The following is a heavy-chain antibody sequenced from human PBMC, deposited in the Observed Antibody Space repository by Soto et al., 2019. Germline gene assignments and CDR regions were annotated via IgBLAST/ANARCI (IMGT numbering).Heavy chain of an antibody. V-gene: IGHV1-69*06. D-gene: IGHD6-13*01. J-gene: IGHJ4*02. CDR2: IIPIFGTA. CDR1: GGTFSSYA. Sequence: QVQLVQSGAEVKKPGSSVKVSCKASGGTFSSYAISWVRQAPGQGLEWMGGIIPIFGTANYAQKFQGRVTITADKSTSTAYMELSSLRSEDTAVYYCARGAGYSSSWYVRVSYYFDYWGQGTLVTVSS. CDR3: ARGAGYSSSWYVRVSYYFDY.